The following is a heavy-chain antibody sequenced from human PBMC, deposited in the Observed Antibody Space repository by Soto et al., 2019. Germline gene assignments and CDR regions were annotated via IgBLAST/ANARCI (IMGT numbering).Heavy chain of an antibody. CDR2: ISHTDRLT. J-gene: IGHJ5*02. CDR3: ARDTGRASADL. Sequence: EVQLAESGGDLVQPGGSLRLSCVGSGFTFSYYEMNWVRQAPGKGLERVAFISHTDRLTHYPDSVKGRFTISRDNAQNSLYLEMTSLGVEDKGVYYCARDTGRASADLWGQGTLVTVSS. D-gene: IGHD6-13*01. CDR1: GFTFSYYE. V-gene: IGHV3-48*03.